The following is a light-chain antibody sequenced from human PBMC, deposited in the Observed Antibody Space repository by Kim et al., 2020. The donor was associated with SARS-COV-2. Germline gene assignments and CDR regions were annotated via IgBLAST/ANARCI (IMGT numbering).Light chain of an antibody. CDR2: GAS. CDR1: QSVTNN. Sequence: SVSPGERAPLSCRASQSVTNNLAWYQQKPGQAPRLLIYGASTRATGIPATLSGSGSGTEFTLTISSLQSEDFAVYYCQQYHNWPYTFGQGTKLEI. J-gene: IGKJ2*01. CDR3: QQYHNWPYT. V-gene: IGKV3-15*01.